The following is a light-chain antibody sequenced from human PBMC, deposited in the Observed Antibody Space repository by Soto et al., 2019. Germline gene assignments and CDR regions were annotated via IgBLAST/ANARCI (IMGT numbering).Light chain of an antibody. J-gene: IGKJ3*01. V-gene: IGKV3-20*01. CDR2: GAS. CDR3: QQYGSSPNYT. Sequence: EIVLTQSPGTLSLSPGERATLSCRASQSVSSSYLAWYQQKPGQAPSLLIYGASSRATVIPDRFSGSGSGTDFSLTISRLEPEDFAVYYCQQYGSSPNYTFVPGTKGDIK. CDR1: QSVSSSY.